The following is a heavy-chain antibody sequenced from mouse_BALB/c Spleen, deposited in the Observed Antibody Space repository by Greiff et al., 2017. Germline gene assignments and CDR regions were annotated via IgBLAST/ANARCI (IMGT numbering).Heavy chain of an antibody. CDR3: ARSPYYCGSSYYAMDY. J-gene: IGHJ4*01. Sequence: VQLQQSGAELVRPGASVKMSCKASGYTFTSYVMHWVKQKPGQGLEWIGYINPYNDGTKYNEKFKGKATLTSDKSSSTAYMELSSLTSEDSAVYYCARSPYYCGSSYYAMDYWGQGTSVTVSS. D-gene: IGHD1-1*01. CDR2: INPYNDGT. V-gene: IGHV1-14*01. CDR1: GYTFTSYV.